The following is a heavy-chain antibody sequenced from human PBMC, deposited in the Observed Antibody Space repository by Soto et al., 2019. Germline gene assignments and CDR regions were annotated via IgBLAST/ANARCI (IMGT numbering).Heavy chain of an antibody. V-gene: IGHV1-69*01. CDR1: GGTFSSYA. Sequence: QVQLVQSGAEAKKPGSSVQVSCKASGGTFSSYAISWVRQAPGQGLEWMGGVIPMVGSSNYAQKFQGRVTITADESTSTAYMELNSLRFEDTAVYYCARGRGSGTYAPVGYWGQGTLVTVSS. CDR3: ARGRGSGTYAPVGY. CDR2: VIPMVGSS. D-gene: IGHD1-26*01. J-gene: IGHJ4*02.